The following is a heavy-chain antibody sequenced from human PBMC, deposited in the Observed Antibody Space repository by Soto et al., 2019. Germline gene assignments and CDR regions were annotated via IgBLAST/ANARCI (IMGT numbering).Heavy chain of an antibody. CDR3: ARGFGVDVVVVPAAIESKGNYYYMDV. Sequence: SSETRCVPGAGSGGTLSAYQWSVIRQPPGKGQEWIGEINHSGSTNYNPSLKSRVTISVDTSKNQFSLKLSSVTAADTAVYYCARGFGVDVVVVPAAIESKGNYYYMDVWGRGTTVT. V-gene: IGHV4-34*01. CDR1: GGTLSAYQ. CDR2: INHSGST. D-gene: IGHD2-2*01. J-gene: IGHJ6*03.